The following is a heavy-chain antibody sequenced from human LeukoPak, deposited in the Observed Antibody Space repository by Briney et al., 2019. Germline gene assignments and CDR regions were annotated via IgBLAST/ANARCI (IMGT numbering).Heavy chain of an antibody. CDR2: IYYSGST. J-gene: IGHJ2*01. Sequence: SETLSLTCAVYGGSFSGYYWSWIRQPPGKGREWIGSIYYSGSTYYNPSLKSRVTISVDTSKNQFSLKLSSVTAADTAVYYCARPQLPRGALMVYANWYFDLWGRGTLVTVSS. CDR1: GGSFSGYY. V-gene: IGHV4-34*01. D-gene: IGHD2-8*01. CDR3: ARPQLPRGALMVYANWYFDL.